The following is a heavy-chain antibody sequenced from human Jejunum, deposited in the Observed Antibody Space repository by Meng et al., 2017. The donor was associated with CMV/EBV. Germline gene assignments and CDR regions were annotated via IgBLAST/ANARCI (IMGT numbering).Heavy chain of an antibody. Sequence: CEDPGFSFSGSHMHWVRQAPGKGLQWVAVISYDGTIKNYLDSAKGRFTISRDNSKSTLYLEMNSLRVEDTAVYYCAKASAGWSFDYWGQGILVTVSS. J-gene: IGHJ4*02. V-gene: IGHV3-30*18. CDR3: AKASAGWSFDY. D-gene: IGHD2-15*01. CDR1: GFSFSGSH. CDR2: ISYDGTIK.